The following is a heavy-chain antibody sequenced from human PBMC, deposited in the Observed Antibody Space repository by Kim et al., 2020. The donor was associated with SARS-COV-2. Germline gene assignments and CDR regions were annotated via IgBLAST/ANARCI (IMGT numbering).Heavy chain of an antibody. D-gene: IGHD2-15*01. CDR1: SGSISSGTYY. V-gene: IGHV4-31*03. CDR2: INHSGSA. CDR3: ARKRDVVVIFDI. Sequence: SETLSLTCTVSSGSISSGTYYWTWIRRLPGKGLEWIRYINHSGSAYYNPSLKSRVTISIDTSNNQFSLKLTSVTAADTAVYYCARKRDVVVIFDIWGQGTTVTVSP. J-gene: IGHJ3*02.